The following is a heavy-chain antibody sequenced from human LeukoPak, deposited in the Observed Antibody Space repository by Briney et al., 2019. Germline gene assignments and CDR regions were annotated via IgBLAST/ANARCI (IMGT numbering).Heavy chain of an antibody. Sequence: PGGSLRLSCAASGFTFSSYSMSWVRQAPGKELEWGSAISGTGVTTYYADSVKGRFTVSRDNSKDTLNLQMNSLRVEDTAVYYCAKYYYDSSGPRHIDYWGQGTLVTVSS. CDR3: AKYYYDSSGPRHIDY. V-gene: IGHV3-23*01. J-gene: IGHJ4*02. D-gene: IGHD3-22*01. CDR2: ISGTGVTT. CDR1: GFTFSSYS.